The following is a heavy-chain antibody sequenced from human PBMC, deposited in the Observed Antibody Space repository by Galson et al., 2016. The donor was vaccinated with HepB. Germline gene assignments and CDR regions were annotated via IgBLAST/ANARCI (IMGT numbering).Heavy chain of an antibody. Sequence: SVKVSCKASGYTFTNYDINWVRQATGQGLEWMGWMNPKIGTTDSAQKLQGRVSMTRDTAISTAYLELSSLRSEDTAVYYYARSRSGDLDFWGQGTLVTVSS. CDR1: GYTFTNYD. CDR2: MNPKIGTT. D-gene: IGHD4-17*01. V-gene: IGHV1-8*01. J-gene: IGHJ4*02. CDR3: ARSRSGDLDF.